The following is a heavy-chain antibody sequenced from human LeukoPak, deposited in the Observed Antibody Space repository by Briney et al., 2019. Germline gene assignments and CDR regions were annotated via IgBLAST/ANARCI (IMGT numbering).Heavy chain of an antibody. J-gene: IGHJ4*02. Sequence: TGGSLRLSCAASGFSLSSKYMSWVRQPAGKGLEWVSVIYSGGTTFYADSVKGRFTISRDNSKNTLYLQMNSLRPDDTAVYYCTKLKGWYGDGYFDSWGPGTLVTVSS. CDR3: TKLKGWYGDGYFDS. CDR2: IYSGGTT. V-gene: IGHV3-53*01. CDR1: GFSLSSKY. D-gene: IGHD6-19*01.